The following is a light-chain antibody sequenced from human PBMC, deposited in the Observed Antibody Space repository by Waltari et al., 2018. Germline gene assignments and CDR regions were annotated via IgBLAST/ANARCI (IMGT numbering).Light chain of an antibody. CDR2: GAS. J-gene: IGKJ1*01. CDR1: QSVTRT. V-gene: IGKV3-20*01. CDR3: QHYVRLPVT. Sequence: EIVLTQSPGTLPLSPGERATLPCRASQSVTRTLAWYQQKPGQAPRLLIYGASTRATGIPERFSGGGSGTDFSLTISRLEPEDFAVYYCQHYVRLPVTFGQGTKVEIK.